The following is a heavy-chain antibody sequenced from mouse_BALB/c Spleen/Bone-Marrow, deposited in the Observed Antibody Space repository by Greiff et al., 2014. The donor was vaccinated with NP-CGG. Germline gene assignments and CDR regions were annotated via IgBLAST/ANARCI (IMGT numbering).Heavy chain of an antibody. CDR2: IWGDGST. J-gene: IGHJ4*01. Sequence: QVQLKQSGPGLVAPSQSLSITCTVSGFSLTGYGVNWVRQPPGKGLEWLGMIWGDGSTDYNSALKSSLSISKDNSKSQGILKMSNLQTEDTARYYWARDRGYDSYDAMDYWGQGTSVTVPS. V-gene: IGHV2-6-7*01. CDR3: ARDRGYDSYDAMDY. D-gene: IGHD2-2*01. CDR1: GFSLTGYG.